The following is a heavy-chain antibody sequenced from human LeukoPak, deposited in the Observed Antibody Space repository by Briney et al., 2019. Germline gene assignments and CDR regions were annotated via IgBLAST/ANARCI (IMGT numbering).Heavy chain of an antibody. J-gene: IGHJ6*02. D-gene: IGHD1-7*01. Sequence: GESLKISCKGSGYRFTDYWIGWVRQMPGKGLEWMGIIYPGDSDTRCSPSFQGQVTISADKYINTAHLQWSSLKASDTAMYYCARGAAGTTPDYYYFGLDVWGQGTTVRVSS. V-gene: IGHV5-51*01. CDR1: GYRFTDYW. CDR2: IYPGDSDT. CDR3: ARGAAGTTPDYYYFGLDV.